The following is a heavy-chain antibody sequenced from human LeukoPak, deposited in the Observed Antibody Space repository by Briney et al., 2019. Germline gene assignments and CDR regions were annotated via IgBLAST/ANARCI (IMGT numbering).Heavy chain of an antibody. D-gene: IGHD1-14*01. J-gene: IGHJ3*02. CDR2: IYSGGST. CDR1: GFTVSSNY. CDR3: AREEPGGAFDI. Sequence: GGSLRLSCAASGFTVSSNYMSWVRQAPGKGLEWVSVIYSGGSTYYADSVKGRFTISRDNSKNTLYLQMNGLRAEDTAVYYCAREEPGGAFDIWGQGTMVTVSS. V-gene: IGHV3-66*01.